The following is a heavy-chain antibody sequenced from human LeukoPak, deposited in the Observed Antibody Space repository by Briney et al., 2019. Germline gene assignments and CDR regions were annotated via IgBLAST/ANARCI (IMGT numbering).Heavy chain of an antibody. V-gene: IGHV1-18*04. J-gene: IGHJ4*02. CDR2: ISAYNGNT. CDR1: GYTFTSYG. D-gene: IGHD6-13*01. Sequence: ASVKVSCKASGYTFTSYGISWVRQAPGQGLEWMGWISAYNGNTNYAQKLQGRVTMTTDTSTSTAYMELRSLRSDDTAVYYCARDPLRAEAGIAAAYCGQGTLVTVSS. CDR3: ARDPLRAEAGIAAAY.